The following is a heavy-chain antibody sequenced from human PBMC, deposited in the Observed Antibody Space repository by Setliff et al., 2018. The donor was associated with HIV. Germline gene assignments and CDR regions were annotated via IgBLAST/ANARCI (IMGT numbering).Heavy chain of an antibody. CDR2: IYWNDEK. Sequence: SGPTLVNPTQTLTLTCTFSGFSLSTSGVGVGWIRQPPGKALEWLALIYWNDEKRYSPSLKSRLTITKDTSKNQVVLTMTNMDPVDTATYYCAHRSGEYYYDSSGESLGYYNYMDVWGKGTTVTVSS. D-gene: IGHD3-22*01. V-gene: IGHV2-5*01. CDR3: AHRSGEYYYDSSGESLGYYNYMDV. J-gene: IGHJ6*03. CDR1: GFSLSTSGVG.